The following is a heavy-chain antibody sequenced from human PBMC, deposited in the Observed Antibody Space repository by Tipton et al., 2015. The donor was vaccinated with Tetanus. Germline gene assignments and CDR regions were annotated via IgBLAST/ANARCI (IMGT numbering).Heavy chain of an antibody. CDR3: ARYHCTGTTCQHLDH. CDR2: VYYTGGT. J-gene: IGHJ4*01. D-gene: IGHD2-8*02. Sequence: TLSLTCTVSGGSVSRGSYYWSWIRQPPGKGLECIGYVYYTGGTNHNPPFESRVTMPVDTSKNQISLKLRSVTAADTAVYYCARYHCTGTTCQHLDHWGQGTLVTVSS. CDR1: GGSVSRGSYY. V-gene: IGHV4-61*01.